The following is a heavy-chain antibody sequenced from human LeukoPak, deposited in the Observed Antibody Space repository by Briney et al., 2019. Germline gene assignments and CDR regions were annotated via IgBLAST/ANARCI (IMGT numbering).Heavy chain of an antibody. CDR2: ISWNGGRM. CDR1: GFTFDDYA. V-gene: IGHV3-9*01. J-gene: IGHJ3*02. Sequence: GGSLRLSCAASGFTFDDYAMHWVRQAPGKGLEWVSGISWNGGRMVYADSVRGRFTISRDNAKNSLYLQMSSLRAEDTALYYCAKDSKSLVTRFDIWGQGTMVTVSS. D-gene: IGHD2-15*01. CDR3: AKDSKSLVTRFDI.